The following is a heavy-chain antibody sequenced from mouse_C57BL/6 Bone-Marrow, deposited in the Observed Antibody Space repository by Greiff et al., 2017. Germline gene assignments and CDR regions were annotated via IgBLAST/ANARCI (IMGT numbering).Heavy chain of an antibody. D-gene: IGHD2-3*01. CDR1: GFNIKDDY. CDR2: IDPEIGDT. CDR3: SSFDGNYFDF. Sequence: EVQLQESGAELVRPGASVKLSCTASGFNIKDDYIHWVKQRPEQGLEWIGWIDPEIGDTEYASKFQGKATITSDTSSNKAYLQLSRLTSEDTAVYYCSSFDGNYFDFWGQGTPLTVAS. V-gene: IGHV14-4*01. J-gene: IGHJ2*01.